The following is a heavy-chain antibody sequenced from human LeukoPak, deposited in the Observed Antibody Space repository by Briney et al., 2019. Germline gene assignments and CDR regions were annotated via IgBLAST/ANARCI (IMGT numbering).Heavy chain of an antibody. Sequence: ASVTVSCKASGYTFTSYYMHWVRQAPGQGLEWMGIINPSGGSTSYAQKFQGRVTMTRDMSTSTVYMELSSLRSEDTAVYYCASQGYYYDSSGYHYVDYWGQGTLVTVSS. CDR1: GYTFTSYY. J-gene: IGHJ4*02. D-gene: IGHD3-22*01. CDR2: INPSGGST. CDR3: ASQGYYYDSSGYHYVDY. V-gene: IGHV1-46*01.